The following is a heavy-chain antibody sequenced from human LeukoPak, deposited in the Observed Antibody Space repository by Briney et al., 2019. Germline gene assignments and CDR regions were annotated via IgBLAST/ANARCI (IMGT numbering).Heavy chain of an antibody. V-gene: IGHV4-4*07. CDR3: ARAGLRFFDWSQNYYYAMDV. J-gene: IGHJ6*02. CDR2: FYSGGST. D-gene: IGHD3-9*01. CDR1: GGSISSYY. Sequence: PSETLSLTCTVSGGSISSYYWSWIRQPAGKGLEWIGRFYSGGSTDYNPSLKSRVTISVDTSKNQFSLKLSSVTAADTAVYYCARAGLRFFDWSQNYYYAMDVWGQGTTVTVSS.